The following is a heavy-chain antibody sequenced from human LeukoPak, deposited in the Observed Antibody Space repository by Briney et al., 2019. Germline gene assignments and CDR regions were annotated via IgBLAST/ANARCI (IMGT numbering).Heavy chain of an antibody. Sequence: GGSLRLSCAASGFSFSGYATHWVRQAPGQGREWISGISHGAAVASSGDSVRGRFYADSVRGRFTISRDENTLYLQMNSLRTEDTAVYYCARKSVAVAGILLDSWGQGTPVTVSS. J-gene: IGHJ4*02. CDR3: ARKSVAVAGILLDS. D-gene: IGHD2-15*01. CDR1: GFSFSGYA. V-gene: IGHV3-23*01. CDR2: ISHGAAVASSGDSVRGR.